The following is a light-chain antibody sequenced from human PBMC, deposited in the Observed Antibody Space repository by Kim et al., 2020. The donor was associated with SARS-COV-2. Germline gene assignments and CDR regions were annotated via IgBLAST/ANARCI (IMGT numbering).Light chain of an antibody. CDR2: DVS. V-gene: IGLV2-11*01. Sequence: PRQSVTISGTETSSEFGGYKYDSWYQQRPGKAPKLMIYDVSKRPSGVPDRFSGSKSGNTASLTISGLQAEDEDDYYCCSFVGSLVFGGGTKLTVL. CDR3: CSFVGSLV. J-gene: IGLJ2*01. CDR1: SSEFGGYKY.